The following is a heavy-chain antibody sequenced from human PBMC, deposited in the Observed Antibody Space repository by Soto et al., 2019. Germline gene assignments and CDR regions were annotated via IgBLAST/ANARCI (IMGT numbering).Heavy chain of an antibody. Sequence: QVQLVQSGAEVKKPGSSVKVSCKASGGTFSSYTISWVRQAPGQGLEWMGRIIPILGIANYAQKFQGRVTITADKSTCTAYMELSSLRSEYTAVYYCAHGVVATPLGRDFLGQGTTVTVSS. J-gene: IGHJ6*02. V-gene: IGHV1-69*02. CDR1: GGTFSSYT. CDR2: IIPILGIA. CDR3: AHGVVATPLGRDF. D-gene: IGHD2-15*01.